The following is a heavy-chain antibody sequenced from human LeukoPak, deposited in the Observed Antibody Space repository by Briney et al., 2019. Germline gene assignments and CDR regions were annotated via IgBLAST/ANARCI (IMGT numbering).Heavy chain of an antibody. CDR2: ISAYNGNT. D-gene: IGHD6-6*01. V-gene: IGHV1-18*01. J-gene: IGHJ6*02. Sequence: ASVKVSCKASGYTFTMYGFSWARQAPGQGLEWMGWISAYNGNTNYAQKLQGRVTMTTDTSTSTAYMELRSLRSDDTAVYYCARVFVDYYGMDVWGQGTTVTVSS. CDR3: ARVFVDYYGMDV. CDR1: GYTFTMYG.